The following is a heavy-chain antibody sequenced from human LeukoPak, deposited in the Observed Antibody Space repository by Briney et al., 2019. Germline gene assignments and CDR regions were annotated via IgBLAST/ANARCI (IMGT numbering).Heavy chain of an antibody. Sequence: SETLSLTCAVSGYSISSGYYWGWIRQPPGKGLEWIGSIYHSGSTYYNPSLKSRVTISVDTSKNQFSLKLSSVTAADTAVYYCARMGLRRGGVVDFDYWGQGTLVTVSS. CDR1: GYSISSGYY. CDR2: IYHSGST. J-gene: IGHJ4*02. D-gene: IGHD2-15*01. CDR3: ARMGLRRGGVVDFDY. V-gene: IGHV4-38-2*01.